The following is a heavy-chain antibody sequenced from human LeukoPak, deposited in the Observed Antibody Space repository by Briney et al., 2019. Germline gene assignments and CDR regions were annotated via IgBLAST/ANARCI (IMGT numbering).Heavy chain of an antibody. CDR3: AKVKAPDAIASYFDY. CDR2: ISGSGDNT. CDR1: GFTFSTYA. D-gene: IGHD2-2*01. J-gene: IGHJ4*02. V-gene: IGHV3-23*01. Sequence: GGSLRLSCAASGFTFSTYAMSWVRQAPGKGLEWVSRISGSGDNTYYADSVKGQFTLSRDNSKNTLDLQMNSLRAEDTAIYHCAKVKAPDAIASYFDYWGQGTLVTVSS.